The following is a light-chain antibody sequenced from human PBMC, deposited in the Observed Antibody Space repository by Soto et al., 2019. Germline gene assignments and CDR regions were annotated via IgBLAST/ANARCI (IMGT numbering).Light chain of an antibody. V-gene: IGLV2-18*01. CDR3: SLYTSSSIVV. CDR1: SSDVGSYNR. J-gene: IGLJ2*01. Sequence: QSALTQPPSVSGSPGQSVTISCTGTSSDVGSYNRVSWYQQPPGTAPKLMIYEVSNRPSGVADRFSGSKSGNTASLTISGLQAEDEADYYCSLYTSSSIVVFGGGTKLTVL. CDR2: EVS.